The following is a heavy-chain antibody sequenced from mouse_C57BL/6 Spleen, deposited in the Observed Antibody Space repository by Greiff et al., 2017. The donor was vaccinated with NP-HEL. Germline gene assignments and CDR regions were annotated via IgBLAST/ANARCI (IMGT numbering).Heavy chain of an antibody. V-gene: IGHV1-76*01. J-gene: IGHJ4*01. CDR1: GYTFTDYY. Sequence: VQLQQSGAELVRPGASVKLSCKASGYTFTDYYINWVKQRPGQGLEWIARIYPGSGNTYYNEKFKGKATLTAEKSSSTAYMQLSSLTSEDSAVYFCARFDSYYAMDYWGQGTSVTVSS. CDR2: IYPGSGNT. CDR3: ARFDSYYAMDY. D-gene: IGHD2-4*01.